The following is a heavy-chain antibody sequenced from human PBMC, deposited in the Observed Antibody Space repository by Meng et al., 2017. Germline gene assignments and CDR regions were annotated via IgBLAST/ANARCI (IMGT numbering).Heavy chain of an antibody. J-gene: IGHJ4*02. CDR3: ARVGPERSLDY. CDR2: TYYRSKWYN. CDR1: GDSVSSKGAA. V-gene: IGHV6-1*01. Sequence: QVQLQQSGPGLVKPSQTLSLTCAISGDSVSSKGAAWHWIRQSPSRGLEWLGRTYYRSKWYNNYAVSVRSRVTINPDTSKNQFSLHLKSVTPEDTAVYYCARVGPERSLDYWGQGTLVTVSS. D-gene: IGHD1-26*01.